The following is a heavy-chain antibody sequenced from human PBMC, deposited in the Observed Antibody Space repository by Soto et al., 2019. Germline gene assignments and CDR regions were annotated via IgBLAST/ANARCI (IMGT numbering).Heavy chain of an antibody. J-gene: IGHJ4*02. CDR2: ISYDGSNK. CDR3: AKASRITIFGVADGFDY. D-gene: IGHD3-3*01. Sequence: QVQLVESGGGVVQPGRSLRLSCAASGFAFSSYGMHWVRQAPGKGLEWVAVISYDGSNKYYADSVKGRFTISRDNSKNTLYLQMNSLRAEDTAVYYCAKASRITIFGVADGFDYWGQGTLATVSS. V-gene: IGHV3-30*18. CDR1: GFAFSSYG.